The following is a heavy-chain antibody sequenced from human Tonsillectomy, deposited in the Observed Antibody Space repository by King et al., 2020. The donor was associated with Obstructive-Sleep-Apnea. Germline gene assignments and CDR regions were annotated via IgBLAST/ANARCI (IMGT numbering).Heavy chain of an antibody. CDR2: ISGSGGSR. J-gene: IGHJ4*02. V-gene: IGHV3-23*04. Sequence: VQLVESGGGLVQPGGSLRLSCAASGFTFSSYAMSWVRQAPGKGLEWVSAISGSGGSRYYADSVKGRFTISRDNSKNTLYLQMNSLRAEDTAVYYCAKTGWYCSGGSCYMWYFDYWGQGTLVTVSS. CDR1: GFTFSSYA. D-gene: IGHD2-15*01. CDR3: AKTGWYCSGGSCYMWYFDY.